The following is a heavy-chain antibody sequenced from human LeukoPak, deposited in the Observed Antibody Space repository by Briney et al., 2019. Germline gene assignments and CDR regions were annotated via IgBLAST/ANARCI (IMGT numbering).Heavy chain of an antibody. J-gene: IGHJ2*01. Sequence: KSSETLSLTCTVSGGSISSYYWSWIRQPPGKGLEWIGYIYYSGSTNYNPSLKSRVTISVDTSKNQFSLKLSSVTAADTAVYYCARVVDSSGYSNWYFDLWGRGTLVTVSS. D-gene: IGHD3-22*01. V-gene: IGHV4-59*01. CDR3: ARVVDSSGYSNWYFDL. CDR2: IYYSGST. CDR1: GGSISSYY.